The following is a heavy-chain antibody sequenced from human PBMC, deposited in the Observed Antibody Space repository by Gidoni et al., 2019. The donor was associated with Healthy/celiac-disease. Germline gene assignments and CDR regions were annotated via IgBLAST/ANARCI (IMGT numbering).Heavy chain of an antibody. V-gene: IGHV1-69*06. CDR3: ARGLSSGWYFPQDYYYYYMDV. D-gene: IGHD6-19*01. CDR1: GGTFSSYA. CDR2: IIPIFGTA. J-gene: IGHJ6*03. Sequence: QVQLVQSGAEVKKPGSSVKVYCKASGGTFSSYAISWVRQAPGQGLEWMGGIIPIFGTANYAQKFQGRVTITADKSTSTAYMELSSLRSEDTAVYYCARGLSSGWYFPQDYYYYYMDVWGKGTTVTVSS.